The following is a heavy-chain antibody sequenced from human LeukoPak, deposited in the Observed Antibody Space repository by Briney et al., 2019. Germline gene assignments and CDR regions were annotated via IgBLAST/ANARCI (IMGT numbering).Heavy chain of an antibody. CDR2: IYTSGST. V-gene: IGHV4-4*07. J-gene: IGHJ6*02. Sequence: SETLSLTCTVSGGSISSYYWSWIRQPAGKGLEWLGRIYTSGSTNYNPSLKSRVTMSVDTSKNQFSLKPSSVTAADTAVYYCASSRADTYYYYGMDVWGQGTTVTVSS. CDR3: ASSRADTYYYYGMDV. CDR1: GGSISSYY. D-gene: IGHD3-9*01.